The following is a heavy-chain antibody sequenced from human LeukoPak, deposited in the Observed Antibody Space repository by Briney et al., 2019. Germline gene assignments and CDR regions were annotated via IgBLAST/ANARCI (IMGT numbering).Heavy chain of an antibody. V-gene: IGHV1-8*01. CDR1: GYTFTSHD. D-gene: IGHD6-13*01. Sequence: ASVKVSFKASGYTFTSHDIHWVRQATGQGLEWMGWMNPNSGNIGYAQKFQGRITMTRENSITTAYMELSSLRSEDTAVYYCARGVRHEGYWCDAWGQGRLVIVAS. CDR2: MNPNSGNI. J-gene: IGHJ5*02. CDR3: ARGVRHEGYWCDA.